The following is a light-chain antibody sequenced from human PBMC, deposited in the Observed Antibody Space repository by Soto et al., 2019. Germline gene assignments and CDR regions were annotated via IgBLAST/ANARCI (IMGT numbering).Light chain of an antibody. CDR3: QQYHSPPLT. CDR1: QNIRSNY. CDR2: VAV. Sequence: EIVLTQSPGTLSLSPGQRATLSCRASQNIRSNYVAWFQQTPGQAPRLLIYVAVNKASGIPDRFSGSGSGTEFTLTISSLEPEDFVVYYCQQYHSPPLTFGQGTKVEIK. J-gene: IGKJ1*01. V-gene: IGKV3-20*01.